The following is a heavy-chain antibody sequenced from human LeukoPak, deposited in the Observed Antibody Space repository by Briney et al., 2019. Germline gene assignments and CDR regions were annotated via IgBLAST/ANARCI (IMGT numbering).Heavy chain of an antibody. J-gene: IGHJ6*02. Sequence: PGGSLRLSCAASGFTFSSYAMSWVRQAPGKGLEWVSAISGSGGSTYYADSVKGRFTISRDNSKNTLYLQMNSLRAEDTAVYYCAKGGVGSSSSYLLGYYYYGMDVWGQGTTVTVSS. D-gene: IGHD6-6*01. V-gene: IGHV3-23*01. CDR1: GFTFSSYA. CDR3: AKGGVGSSSSYLLGYYYYGMDV. CDR2: ISGSGGST.